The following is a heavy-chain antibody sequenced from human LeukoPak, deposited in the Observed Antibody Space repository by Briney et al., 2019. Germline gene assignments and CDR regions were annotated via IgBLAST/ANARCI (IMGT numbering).Heavy chain of an antibody. Sequence: GGSLRLSCAASGFTFSSYSMNWVRRAPGKGLEWVSSISSSSSYIYYADSVKGRFTISRDNAKNSLYLQMNSLRAEDTAVYYCAREHDYGDSADYWGQGTLVTVSS. D-gene: IGHD4-17*01. V-gene: IGHV3-21*01. CDR3: AREHDYGDSADY. CDR1: GFTFSSYS. J-gene: IGHJ4*02. CDR2: ISSSSSYI.